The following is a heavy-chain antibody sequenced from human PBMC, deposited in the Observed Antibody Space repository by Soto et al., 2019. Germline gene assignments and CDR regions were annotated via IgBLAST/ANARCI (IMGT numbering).Heavy chain of an antibody. CDR1: GYTFTSYD. V-gene: IGHV1-8*01. D-gene: IGHD6-13*01. CDR3: ARRGYSSSWYYYYYYGMDV. Sequence: QVQLVQSGAEVKKPGASVKVSCKASGYTFTSYDINWVRQATGQGLEWMGWMNPNSGNTGYAQKFQGRVTMTMNTSISTAYMELSSLRSEVTAVYYWARRGYSSSWYYYYYYGMDVWGQGTTVTVSS. J-gene: IGHJ6*02. CDR2: MNPNSGNT.